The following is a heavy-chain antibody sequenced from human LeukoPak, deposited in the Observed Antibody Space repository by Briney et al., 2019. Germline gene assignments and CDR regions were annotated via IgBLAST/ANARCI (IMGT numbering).Heavy chain of an antibody. CDR2: MSYNGQIT. CDR3: AKVQLERRELLPNFDS. V-gene: IGHV3-30*18. CDR1: GFTFSSYG. D-gene: IGHD1-1*01. J-gene: IGHJ4*02. Sequence: GGSLRLSCAASGFTFSSYGMHWVRQAPGKGPEWVAVMSYNGQITYYADSVKGRFTISRDNSQNMLYLQMNSLRVDDTSVYYCAKVQLERRELLPNFDSWGQGTLVTVPS.